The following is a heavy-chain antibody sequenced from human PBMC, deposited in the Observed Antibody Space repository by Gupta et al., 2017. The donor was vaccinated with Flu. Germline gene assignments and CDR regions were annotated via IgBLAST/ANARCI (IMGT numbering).Heavy chain of an antibody. CDR3: ARGFGVGRWFFDS. V-gene: IGHV3-30-3*01. CDR1: FSSDT. J-gene: IGHJ4*02. CDR2: ISYDESRE. Sequence: FSSDTMHWVRQAAGKGLEWVAVISYDESREYFADSVKGRFTISRDNSKNTLYLQMNSLRPEDTAVYYCARGFGVGRWFFDSCGQGTLVTVSS. D-gene: IGHD3-3*01.